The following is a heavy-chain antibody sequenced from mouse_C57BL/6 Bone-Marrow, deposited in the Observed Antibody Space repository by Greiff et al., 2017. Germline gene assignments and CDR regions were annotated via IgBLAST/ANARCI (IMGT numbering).Heavy chain of an antibody. CDR3: ARFGYSWYFDV. CDR2: IHPNSGST. D-gene: IGHD2-3*01. Sequence: VQLQQPGAELVKPGASVKLSCKASGYTFTSYWMHWVKQRPGQGLEWIGMIHPNSGSTNYNEKLKSKATLTVDKSSSTAYMQLSSLTSEDSAVYYCARFGYSWYFDVWGTGTTVTVSS. V-gene: IGHV1-64*01. J-gene: IGHJ1*03. CDR1: GYTFTSYW.